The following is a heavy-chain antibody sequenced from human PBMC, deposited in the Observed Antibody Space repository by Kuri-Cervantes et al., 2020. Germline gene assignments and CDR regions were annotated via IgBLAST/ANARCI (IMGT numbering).Heavy chain of an antibody. V-gene: IGHV3-21*01. J-gene: IGHJ4*02. Sequence: GGSLRLSCTASGFTFGDYAMSWVHQAPGKGLEWVSSISSSSSYIYYADSVKGRFTISRDNAKNSLYLQMNSLRAEDTAVYYCARDDMTTVTTEDYWGQGTLVTVSS. CDR2: ISSSSSYI. CDR1: GFTFGDYA. D-gene: IGHD4-17*01. CDR3: ARDDMTTVTTEDY.